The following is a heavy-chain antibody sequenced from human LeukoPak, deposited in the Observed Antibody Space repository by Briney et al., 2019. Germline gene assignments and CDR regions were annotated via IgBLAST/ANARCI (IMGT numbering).Heavy chain of an antibody. J-gene: IGHJ6*03. V-gene: IGHV3-73*01. D-gene: IGHD3-10*01. Sequence: GWSLRLSCAASGFTFGGSAMHWVRQASGKGLEWVGHIRREANTYATTYAASLKGRFTITRDDSKNTAYLQMNSLKTEDTAVYYCTRQLGELLSGTLYYYYLDVWGKGTTVTVSS. CDR2: IRREANTYAT. CDR1: GFTFGGSA. CDR3: TRQLGELLSGTLYYYYLDV.